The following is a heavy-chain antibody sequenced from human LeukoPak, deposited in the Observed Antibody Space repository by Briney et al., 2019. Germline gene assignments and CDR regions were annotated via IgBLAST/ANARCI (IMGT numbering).Heavy chain of an antibody. CDR2: ISGDGGVTT. CDR3: ARAEGDYYYMDV. J-gene: IGHJ6*03. V-gene: IGHV3-23*01. Sequence: GGSLRLSCAGSGFSFYNFAMSWVRQVPGRGLEWLSVISGDGGVTTKYAASVKGRFTISRDDSKNTVYLEMKTLRAEDTAIYYCARAEGDYYYMDVWGKGTTVTVSS. CDR1: GFSFYNFA. D-gene: IGHD3-16*01.